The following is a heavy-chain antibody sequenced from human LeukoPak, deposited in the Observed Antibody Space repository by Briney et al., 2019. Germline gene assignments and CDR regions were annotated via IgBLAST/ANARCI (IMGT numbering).Heavy chain of an antibody. J-gene: IGHJ4*02. D-gene: IGHD2-2*01. CDR1: GFTFADFT. V-gene: IGHV3-43*01. CDR3: AKGTQLLSHTIDF. Sequence: GGSLRLSCAASGFTFADFTMHWVRQAPGKGLEWVSLISWDGGTTYYADSVKGRFTISRDNSKNSLFLHMNSLRTEDTALYYCAKGTQLLSHTIDFWGQGTLVTVSS. CDR2: ISWDGGTT.